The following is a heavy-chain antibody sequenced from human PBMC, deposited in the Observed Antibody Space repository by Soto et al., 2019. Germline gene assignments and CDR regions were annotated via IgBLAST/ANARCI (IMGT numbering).Heavy chain of an antibody. J-gene: IGHJ4*02. CDR3: AREVPDIVLMVYAMNSYFDY. CDR2: ISYDGSNK. CDR1: GFTFSSYA. Sequence: QVQLVESGGGVVQPGRSLRLSCAASGFTFSSYAMHWVRQAPGKGLGWVAVISYDGSNKYYADSVKGRFTISRDNSKNTLYLQMNSLRAEDTAVYYCAREVPDIVLMVYAMNSYFDYWGQGTLVTVSS. V-gene: IGHV3-30-3*01. D-gene: IGHD2-8*01.